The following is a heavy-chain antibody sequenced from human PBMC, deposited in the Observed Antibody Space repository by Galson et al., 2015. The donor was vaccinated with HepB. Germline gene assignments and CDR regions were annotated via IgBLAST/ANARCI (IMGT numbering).Heavy chain of an antibody. J-gene: IGHJ4*02. CDR3: ARVRVVVPTAMLDY. V-gene: IGHV1-18*04. Sequence: SVKVSCKASGYTYSGYGISWARLAPGQGLEWMGWISGYNGQTDYADKFQGRVTMTIDTFTTTAYMELRSLRSDDTAVYYCARVRVVVPTAMLDYWGQGTLLTVSS. D-gene: IGHD2-2*01. CDR1: GYTYSGYG. CDR2: ISGYNGQT.